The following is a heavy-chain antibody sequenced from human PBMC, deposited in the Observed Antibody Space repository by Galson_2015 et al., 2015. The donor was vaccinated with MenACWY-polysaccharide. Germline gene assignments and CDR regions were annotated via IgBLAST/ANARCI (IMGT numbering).Heavy chain of an antibody. D-gene: IGHD3-10*01. J-gene: IGHJ5*02. CDR2: IWYDGSNK. V-gene: IGHV3-33*01. CDR3: ARDLSTNLVRGVIIGGWFDP. CDR1: GFTFSSYG. Sequence: SLRLSCAASGFTFSSYGMHWVRQAPGKGLEWVAMIWYDGSNKYYADSVKGRFTISRDNSKNTLYLQMNSLRAEDTAVYYCARDLSTNLVRGVIIGGWFDPWGQGTLVTVSS.